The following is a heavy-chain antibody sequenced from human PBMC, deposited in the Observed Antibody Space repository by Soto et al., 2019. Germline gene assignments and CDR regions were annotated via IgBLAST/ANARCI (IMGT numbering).Heavy chain of an antibody. CDR1: GFTVSSNY. D-gene: IGHD3-22*01. V-gene: IGHV3-66*01. Sequence: GGSLRLSCAASGFTVSSNYMSWVRQAPGKGLEWVAVIYSGGSTYYADSVKGRFTISRDNSKNTLYLQMNSLRAEDTAVYYCARDGDGYYYDSSGPNAFDIWGQGTMVTVSS. CDR2: IYSGGST. CDR3: ARDGDGYYYDSSGPNAFDI. J-gene: IGHJ3*02.